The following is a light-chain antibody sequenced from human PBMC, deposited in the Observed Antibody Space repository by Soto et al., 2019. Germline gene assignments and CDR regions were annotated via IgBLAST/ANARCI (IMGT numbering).Light chain of an antibody. Sequence: DIQMTQSPSTLSASVGDRVTITCRASQSINNWLVWYQQKPGIAPKLLMYKASNLESGVPSRFTGSGSGTEFALTFRSLQPDDFATYYCQQYNCYPWTFGQGTKVEFK. CDR1: QSINNW. V-gene: IGKV1-5*03. CDR3: QQYNCYPWT. CDR2: KAS. J-gene: IGKJ1*01.